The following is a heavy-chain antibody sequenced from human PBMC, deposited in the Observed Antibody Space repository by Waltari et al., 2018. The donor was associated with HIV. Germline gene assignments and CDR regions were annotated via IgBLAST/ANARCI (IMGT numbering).Heavy chain of an antibody. CDR2: ISSSGNSA. V-gene: IGHV3-23*04. D-gene: IGHD1-7*01. J-gene: IGHJ4*02. CDR3: AKRLTGTHYYFDY. Sequence: EVQLVESGGGLVQPGGSLILSCTVSGITFISLPMSWVRQAPGMGLEWVSAISSSGNSAYSEDSVKGRFTISRDNSKNTLYLQMNSLRAEDTAIYYCAKRLTGTHYYFDYWGQGTLVTVSS. CDR1: GITFISLP.